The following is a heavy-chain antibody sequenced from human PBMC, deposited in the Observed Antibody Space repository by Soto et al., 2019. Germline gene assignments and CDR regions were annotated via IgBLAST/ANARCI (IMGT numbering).Heavy chain of an antibody. CDR1: GFPFSIYS. V-gene: IGHV3-48*02. CDR3: ARSVEGHFDY. J-gene: IGHJ4*02. CDR2: ITSDTNTI. Sequence: EVQLVESGGGLVQPGGSLRLTCVASGFPFSIYSMNWVRQAPGKGLEWSSYITSDTNTIKYADSVKGRFTISRDNAKNLVYLQMNSLREEDTAVYFCARSVEGHFDYWGQGTVVPVSS.